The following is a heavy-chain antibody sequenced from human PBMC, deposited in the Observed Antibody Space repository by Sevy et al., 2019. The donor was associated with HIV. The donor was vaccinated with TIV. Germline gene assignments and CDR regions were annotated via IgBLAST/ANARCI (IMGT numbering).Heavy chain of an antibody. CDR2: ISWNSDKI. V-gene: IGHV3-9*01. J-gene: IGHJ6*02. D-gene: IGHD2-2*01. CDR3: AKSRTSFRGMEV. CDR1: GFTFDDNA. Sequence: GGSLRLSCVASGFTFDDNAMHWVRQAPGKGLEWVSGISWNSDKIGYADSVKGRFTISRDNAKNSLYLQMNSLRPEDTDLYYCAKSRTSFRGMEVWGQGTTVTVSS.